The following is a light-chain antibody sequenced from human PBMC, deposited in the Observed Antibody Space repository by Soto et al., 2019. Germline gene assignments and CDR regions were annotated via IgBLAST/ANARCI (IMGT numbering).Light chain of an antibody. Sequence: PGERATLSCRASQSVSSSYLAWYQQKPGQAPRLLIYGASSRATGIPDRFSGSGSGTDFTLTIGRLEPEDFAVYYCQQYGSSPLTFGGGTKVDIK. CDR1: QSVSSSY. V-gene: IGKV3-20*01. J-gene: IGKJ4*01. CDR2: GAS. CDR3: QQYGSSPLT.